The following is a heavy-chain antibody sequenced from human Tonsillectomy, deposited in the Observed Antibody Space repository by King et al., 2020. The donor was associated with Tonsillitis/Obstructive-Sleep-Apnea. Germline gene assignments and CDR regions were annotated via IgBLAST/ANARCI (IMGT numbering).Heavy chain of an antibody. CDR1: GGIFINYA. V-gene: IGHV1-69*12. CDR3: ARVRIVGPTDRMYYFDY. CDR2: IIPIFHTA. Sequence: QLEQSGAEVKKPGSSVKVSCKASGGIFINYAITWVRQAPGQGLEWMGGIIPIFHTANYAQKFQGRVTITADESTSTAYMELSSLRSEDTAVYYCARVRIVGPTDRMYYFDYWGQGTLVTVSS. J-gene: IGHJ4*02. D-gene: IGHD1-26*01.